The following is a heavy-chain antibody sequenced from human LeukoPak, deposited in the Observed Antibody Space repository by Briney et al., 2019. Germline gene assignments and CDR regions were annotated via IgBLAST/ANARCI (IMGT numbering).Heavy chain of an antibody. D-gene: IGHD4-17*01. CDR1: GGSFSGHY. V-gene: IGHV4-34*01. CDR3: ARDVFGDHGDY. J-gene: IGHJ4*02. Sequence: PSETLSLTCAVYGGSFSGHYWSWIRQPPGKGLEWIGEINHSGSTNYNPSLKSRVTISVDTSKNQFSLKLSSVTAADTAVYYCARDVFGDHGDYWGQGTLVTVSS. CDR2: INHSGST.